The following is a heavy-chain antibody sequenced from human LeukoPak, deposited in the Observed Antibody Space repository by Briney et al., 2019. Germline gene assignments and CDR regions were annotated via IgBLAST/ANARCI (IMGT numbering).Heavy chain of an antibody. V-gene: IGHV4-39*01. CDR2: IYYSGST. Sequence: SETLSLTCTLSGGSISSSSYYWGWIRQPPGKGLEWIGSIYYSGSTYYNPSLKSRVTISVDTSKNQFSLKLSSVTAADTAVYYCARQTTTADYWGQGTLVTVSS. D-gene: IGHD4-17*01. CDR3: ARQTTTADY. CDR1: GGSISSSSYY. J-gene: IGHJ4*02.